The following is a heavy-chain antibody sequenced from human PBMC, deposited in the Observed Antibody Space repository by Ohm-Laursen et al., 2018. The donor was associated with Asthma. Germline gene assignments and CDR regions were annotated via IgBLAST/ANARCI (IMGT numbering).Heavy chain of an antibody. CDR1: GFTFSSYG. V-gene: IGHV3-30*18. D-gene: IGHD3-3*01. Sequence: RSLRLSCAASGFTFSSYGMHWVRQAPGKGLKWAAVISYDGSNKYYADSVKGRFTISRDNSKNTLYLQMNSLRAEDTAVYYCAKERDYDFWSGYLKYDYYGMDVWGQGTTVTVSS. CDR2: ISYDGSNK. CDR3: AKERDYDFWSGYLKYDYYGMDV. J-gene: IGHJ6*02.